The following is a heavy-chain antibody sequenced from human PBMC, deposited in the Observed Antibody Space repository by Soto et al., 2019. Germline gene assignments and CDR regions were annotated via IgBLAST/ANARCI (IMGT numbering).Heavy chain of an antibody. V-gene: IGHV1-3*01. Sequence: GASVKVSCKASGYTFTSYGIHWVRQAPGQRLEWMGWINAANGDTKYSPKFQGRVTITRDTSASTAYMELSSLRSEDTAVYYCVRRHVSETGLDRFDPWGQGSLVTVSS. CDR2: INAANGDT. D-gene: IGHD1-1*01. J-gene: IGHJ5*02. CDR3: VRRHVSETGLDRFDP. CDR1: GYTFTSYG.